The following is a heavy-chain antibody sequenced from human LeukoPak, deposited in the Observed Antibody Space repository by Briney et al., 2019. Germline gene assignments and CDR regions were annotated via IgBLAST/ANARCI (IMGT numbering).Heavy chain of an antibody. Sequence: PGGSLRLSCAASGFTFSSYEMNWVRQAPGKGLEWVSYISSGGSTVHYADSVKGRFTISRDNAKNSLYLQMNSLRAEDTAVYCCARVIIVGATGIWGQGTMVTVSS. D-gene: IGHD1-26*01. CDR2: ISSGGSTV. J-gene: IGHJ3*02. V-gene: IGHV3-48*03. CDR3: ARVIIVGATGI. CDR1: GFTFSSYE.